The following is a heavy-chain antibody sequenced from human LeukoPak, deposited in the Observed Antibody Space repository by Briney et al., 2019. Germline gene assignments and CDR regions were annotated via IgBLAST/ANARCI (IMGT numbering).Heavy chain of an antibody. Sequence: GGSLRLSCAASGFTFSNYAMSWVRQAPGKGLEWVSGISGGGGSTNYADSVKGRFTISRDNSKNTLFLQMNTLRAEDTAVYYCTGGGWSTDAFDIWGQGTMVTVSS. CDR1: GFTFSNYA. D-gene: IGHD6-19*01. CDR3: TGGGWSTDAFDI. CDR2: ISGGGGST. V-gene: IGHV3-23*01. J-gene: IGHJ3*02.